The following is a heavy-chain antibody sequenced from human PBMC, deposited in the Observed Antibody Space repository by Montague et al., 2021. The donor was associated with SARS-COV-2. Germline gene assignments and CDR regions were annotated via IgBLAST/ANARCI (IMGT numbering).Heavy chain of an antibody. Sequence: SLRLSCAASGFTFSSYAMHWVRQAPGKGLEWVSGISGSGFNTYYIDSVKGRFTVSRDNSKNTLFLQMNNLRADDTAVYYCAKAFAVAGKAGIDSWGQGALVTVSS. CDR3: AKAFAVAGKAGIDS. CDR2: ISGSGFNT. J-gene: IGHJ4*02. D-gene: IGHD6-19*01. CDR1: GFTFSSYA. V-gene: IGHV3-23*01.